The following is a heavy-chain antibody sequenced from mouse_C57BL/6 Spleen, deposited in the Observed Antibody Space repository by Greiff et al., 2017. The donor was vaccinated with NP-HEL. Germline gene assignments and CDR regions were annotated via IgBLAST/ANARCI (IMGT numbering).Heavy chain of an antibody. J-gene: IGHJ3*01. CDR3: EKAAYERGFAY. V-gene: IGHV1-7*01. CDR1: GYTFTSYW. CDR2: INPSSGYT. Sequence: VQLQQSGAELAKPGASVKLSCKASGYTFTSYWMHWVKQRPGQGLEWIGYINPSSGYTKYNQKFKDKATLTADKSSSTAYMQLSSLTYEDSAVYYCEKAAYERGFAYWGQGTLVTVSA. D-gene: IGHD6-5*01.